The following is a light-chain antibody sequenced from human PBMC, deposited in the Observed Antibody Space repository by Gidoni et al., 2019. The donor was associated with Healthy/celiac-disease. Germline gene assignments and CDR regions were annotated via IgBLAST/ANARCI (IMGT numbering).Light chain of an antibody. J-gene: IGKJ3*01. V-gene: IGKV1-13*02. Sequence: AIQLTQSPSSLSASVGDRVTITCRAIQGISSALAWYQQKPGKAPKLLIYDASSLESGVPSRFSGSGSGTDFTLTISSLQPEDFATYYCQQFNSYPLTFXPXTKVDIK. CDR1: QGISSA. CDR3: QQFNSYPLT. CDR2: DAS.